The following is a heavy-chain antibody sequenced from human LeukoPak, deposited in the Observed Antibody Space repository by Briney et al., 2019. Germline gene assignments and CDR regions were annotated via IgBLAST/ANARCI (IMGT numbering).Heavy chain of an antibody. CDR1: GYTFTSYG. V-gene: IGHV1-18*01. J-gene: IGHJ4*02. CDR2: ISAYNGNT. Sequence: GASVKVSCKASGYTFTSYGISWVRQGPGQGLEWMGWISAYNGNTNYAQKLQGRVTMTTDTSTSTAYMELRSLRSDDTAVYYCARGNIDMVRGVILDYWGQGTLVTVSS. CDR3: ARGNIDMVRGVILDY. D-gene: IGHD3-10*01.